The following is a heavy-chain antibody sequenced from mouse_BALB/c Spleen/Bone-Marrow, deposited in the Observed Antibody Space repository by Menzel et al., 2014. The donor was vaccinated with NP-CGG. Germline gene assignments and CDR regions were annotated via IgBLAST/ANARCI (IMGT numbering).Heavy chain of an antibody. V-gene: IGHV1S81*02. D-gene: IGHD2-12*01. Sequence: QVQLKQSGAELAKPGASVKLSCKVSGYTFTSYWMHWVKQRPGQGLEWIGEINPSNGRTNYNEKFKSKATLTVGKSSSTAYMQLSSLTSEDSAVYYCARDYSYDAGFAWFVYWGQGTLVTVSA. CDR1: GYTFTSYW. CDR2: INPSNGRT. J-gene: IGHJ3*01. CDR3: ARDYSYDAGFAWFVY.